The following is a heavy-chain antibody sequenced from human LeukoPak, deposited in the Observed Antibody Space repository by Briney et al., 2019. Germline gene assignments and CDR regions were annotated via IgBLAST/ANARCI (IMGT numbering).Heavy chain of an antibody. CDR2: ISGDGGST. CDR1: GFTFDDYA. J-gene: IGHJ3*02. V-gene: IGHV3-43*02. D-gene: IGHD6-13*01. CDR3: AKGGGSSWYFPAFDI. Sequence: GGSLRLSCAASGFTFDDYAMQWVRQAPGKGLEWVSLISGDGGSTYYADSVKGRFTISRDNSENSLYLQMNSLRTEDTALYYCAKGGGSSWYFPAFDIWGQGTMVTVSS.